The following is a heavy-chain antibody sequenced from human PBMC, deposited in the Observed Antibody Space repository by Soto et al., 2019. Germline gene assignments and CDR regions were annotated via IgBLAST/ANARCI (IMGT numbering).Heavy chain of an antibody. Sequence: QVQLVQSGAEEKKPGASVKVSCKASGYTFTSYAMHWVRQAPGQRLEWMGWINAGNGNTKYSRKFQXXVTITRDKSASTAYMELSSLRSEDTAVYYCARSPTFGGFDIWGQGTMVTVSS. CDR2: INAGNGNT. CDR1: GYTFTSYA. CDR3: ARSPTFGGFDI. V-gene: IGHV1-3*05. J-gene: IGHJ3*02. D-gene: IGHD3-16*01.